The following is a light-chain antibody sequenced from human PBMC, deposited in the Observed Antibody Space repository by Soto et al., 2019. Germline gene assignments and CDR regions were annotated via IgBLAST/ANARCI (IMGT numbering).Light chain of an antibody. J-gene: IGKJ2*01. Sequence: DIQMTQSPSSLSAPIGDRVTITCRASQSVTSNLNWYQQKFGETPKLLMYAASNLQGGVPSRFSGSGSGTDFTLTISSLQPEDFATYYCQQYYSSPYTFGQGTKLEV. CDR2: AAS. CDR1: QSVTSN. CDR3: QQYYSSPYT. V-gene: IGKV1-39*01.